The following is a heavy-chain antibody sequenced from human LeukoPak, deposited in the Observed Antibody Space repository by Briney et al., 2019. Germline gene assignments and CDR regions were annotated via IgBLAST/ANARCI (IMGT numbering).Heavy chain of an antibody. V-gene: IGHV4-30-4*01. CDR3: ARVPRSDIVVVVAANGEP. CDR1: GGSISSGDYY. J-gene: IGHJ5*02. CDR2: IYYSGST. D-gene: IGHD2-15*01. Sequence: PSETLSLTCTVSGGSISSGDYYWSWIRQPPGKGLEWIGYIYYSGSTYYNPSLKSRVTISVDTSKNQFSLKLSSVTAADTAVYYCARVPRSDIVVVVAANGEPWGQGTLVTVSS.